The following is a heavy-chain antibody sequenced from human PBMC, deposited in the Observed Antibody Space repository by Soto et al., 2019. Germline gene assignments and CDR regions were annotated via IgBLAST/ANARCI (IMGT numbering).Heavy chain of an antibody. D-gene: IGHD2-15*01. CDR2: ISNDGSNK. CDR1: GFTFSGYG. V-gene: IGHV3-30*03. Sequence: GSLRLSCAASGFTFSGYGMHWVRQAPGKGLEWVAVISNDGSNKYYVDSVKGRFTISRDNSKRSLYLQMMSLTAEDTAIYYCVRGGGGGLFDPWGQGTMVTVSS. J-gene: IGHJ5*02. CDR3: VRGGGGGLFDP.